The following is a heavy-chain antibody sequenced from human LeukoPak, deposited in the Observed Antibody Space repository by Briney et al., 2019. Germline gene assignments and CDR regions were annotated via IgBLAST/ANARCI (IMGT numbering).Heavy chain of an antibody. J-gene: IGHJ3*02. Sequence: GGSLRLSCAASGFTFSNYWMHWVRQAPGKGLEWVAVISYDGSNKYYADSVKGRFTISRDNSKNTLYLQMNSLRAEDTAVYYCARGLSYDSSGYYYFRNDAFDIWGQGTMVTVSS. CDR3: ARGLSYDSSGYYYFRNDAFDI. CDR1: GFTFSNYW. D-gene: IGHD3-22*01. CDR2: ISYDGSNK. V-gene: IGHV3-30-3*01.